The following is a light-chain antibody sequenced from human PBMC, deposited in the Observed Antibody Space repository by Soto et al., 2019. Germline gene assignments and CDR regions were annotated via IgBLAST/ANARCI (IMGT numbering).Light chain of an antibody. CDR3: QQYGYSSWT. V-gene: IGKV3-20*01. J-gene: IGKJ1*01. CDR2: AAS. Sequence: ENVLTQSPGTLSLSPGERATLSCRASQSVTSSYLAWYQQKPGQAPRLLIYAASNRATGIPDRFSGSGSGTDFSLTISRLEPEDFAVYYCQQYGYSSWTFGQGTKVEIK. CDR1: QSVTSSY.